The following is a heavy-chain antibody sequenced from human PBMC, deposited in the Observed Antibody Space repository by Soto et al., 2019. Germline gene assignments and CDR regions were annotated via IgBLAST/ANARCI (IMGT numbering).Heavy chain of an antibody. J-gene: IGHJ5*02. CDR1: GFTFSSYE. CDR3: VGSGQKNLELRS. Sequence: PGGYLRLSCAASGFTFSSYEMNWVRQAPGKGLEWVSYISSSGSTIYYADSVKGRFTISRDNAKNSLYLQMNSLRAEDTAVYYFVGSGQKNLELRSWGTGTLVTVSS. CDR2: ISSSGSTI. V-gene: IGHV3-48*03. D-gene: IGHD1-7*01.